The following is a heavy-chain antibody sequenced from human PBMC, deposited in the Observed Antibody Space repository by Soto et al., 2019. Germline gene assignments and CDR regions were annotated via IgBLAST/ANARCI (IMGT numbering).Heavy chain of an antibody. D-gene: IGHD1-26*01. V-gene: IGHV1-69*01. J-gene: IGHJ6*01. CDR2: IIPIFGTA. CDR1: GGTFSIYA. CDR3: ARDKYSGSYGGSLDYQYGMEV. Sequence: SVXVSFKASGGTFSIYAISLFLQAPGQGLDCMGGIIPIFGTANYAQKFQGRVTITADESTSTAYMELSSLRSEDTAVYYCARDKYSGSYGGSLDYQYGMEVWGQGTTVNVYS.